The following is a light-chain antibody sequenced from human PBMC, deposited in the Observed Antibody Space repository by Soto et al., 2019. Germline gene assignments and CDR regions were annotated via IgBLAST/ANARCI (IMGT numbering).Light chain of an antibody. CDR3: QQYNNWPRT. J-gene: IGKJ1*01. V-gene: IGKV3-15*01. CDR2: GAS. Sequence: EIVRTQSPATLSVSPWERATLSCRASQSVSSNSAWYQQKPGQAPRLLIYGASTRATGIPARFSGSGSGTEFTLTISSLQSEDFAVYYCQQYNNWPRTFGQGIKVDIK. CDR1: QSVSSN.